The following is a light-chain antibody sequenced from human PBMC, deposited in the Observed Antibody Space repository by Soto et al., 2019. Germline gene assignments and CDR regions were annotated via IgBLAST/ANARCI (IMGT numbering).Light chain of an antibody. Sequence: DIQMTQSPSTLSASVGDRVTITCRASQSISSWLAWYQQKPGKAPKLLIYKASNLESGVSSRFSGSGSGTEFTLTISSLQPDDFTTYYCQQYNSYSPTFGQGTKLEIK. CDR2: KAS. J-gene: IGKJ2*01. CDR3: QQYNSYSPT. CDR1: QSISSW. V-gene: IGKV1-5*03.